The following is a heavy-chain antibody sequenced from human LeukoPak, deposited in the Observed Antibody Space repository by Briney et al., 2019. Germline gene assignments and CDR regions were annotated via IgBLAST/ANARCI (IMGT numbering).Heavy chain of an antibody. J-gene: IGHJ6*03. V-gene: IGHV3-23*01. D-gene: IGHD2-2*01. Sequence: TGGSLRLSCAASGFTFSNYAVSWVRQAPGKGLEWVSAISGRGDNTYYADSVRGRFTISRDNSKNTLYLQMNSLRAEDTAVYYCARDTSAFLTGYYYMDVWGKGTTVTVSS. CDR2: ISGRGDNT. CDR1: GFTFSNYA. CDR3: ARDTSAFLTGYYYMDV.